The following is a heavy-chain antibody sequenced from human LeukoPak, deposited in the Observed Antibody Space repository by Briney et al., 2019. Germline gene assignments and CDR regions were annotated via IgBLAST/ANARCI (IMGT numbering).Heavy chain of an antibody. Sequence: ASVKVSCKASGYIFTTYDIGWVRQATGQGLEWMGWLNPNSGNAGYAQKFQGRVTISRNTSISTAYMELSSLRSDDTAIYYCARASGAVYYHYYYYMDVWGKGTTVTVSS. J-gene: IGHJ6*03. D-gene: IGHD6-25*01. CDR2: LNPNSGNA. CDR1: GYIFTTYD. CDR3: ARASGAVYYHYYYYMDV. V-gene: IGHV1-8*03.